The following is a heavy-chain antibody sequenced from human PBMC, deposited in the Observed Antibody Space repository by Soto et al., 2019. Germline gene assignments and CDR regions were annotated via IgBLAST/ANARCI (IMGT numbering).Heavy chain of an antibody. CDR1: GYTFTSYD. CDR3: ATEPLDYSGSGRDAFDI. CDR2: MNPNSGNT. D-gene: IGHD3-10*01. Sequence: ASVKVSCKASGYTFTSYDINWVRQATGQGLEWMGWMNPNSGNTGYAQKFQGRVTMTRNTSISTAYMELSSLRSEDTAVYYCATEPLDYSGSGRDAFDIWGQGTMVTVS. J-gene: IGHJ3*02. V-gene: IGHV1-8*01.